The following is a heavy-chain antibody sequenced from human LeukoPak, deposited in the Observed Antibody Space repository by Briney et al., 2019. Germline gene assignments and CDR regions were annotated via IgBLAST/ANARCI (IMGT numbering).Heavy chain of an antibody. CDR3: TRDQTPYY. V-gene: IGHV3-66*01. J-gene: IGHJ4*02. CDR1: GFTVSSNY. Sequence: PGGSLRLSCAASGFTVSSNYMSWVRQAPGKGLEWVSVIYSGGSTYYADSVKGRFTISRDDSEGVAYLQMNSLKTEDTAVYYCTRDQTPYYWGQGTLVTVSS. CDR2: IYSGGST.